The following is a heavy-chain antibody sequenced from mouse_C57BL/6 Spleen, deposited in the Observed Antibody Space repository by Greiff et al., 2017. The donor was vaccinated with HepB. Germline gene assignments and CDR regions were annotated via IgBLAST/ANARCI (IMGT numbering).Heavy chain of an antibody. Sequence: QVQLQQSGPGLVAPSQSLSITCTVSGFSLTSYAISWVRQPPGKGLEWLGVIWTGGGTNYNSALKSRLSISKDNSKSQVFLKMNSLQTDDTARYYWASPYGSSEAWFAYWGQGTLVTVSA. J-gene: IGHJ3*01. CDR3: ASPYGSSEAWFAY. V-gene: IGHV2-9-1*01. CDR1: GFSLTSYA. D-gene: IGHD1-1*01. CDR2: IWTGGGT.